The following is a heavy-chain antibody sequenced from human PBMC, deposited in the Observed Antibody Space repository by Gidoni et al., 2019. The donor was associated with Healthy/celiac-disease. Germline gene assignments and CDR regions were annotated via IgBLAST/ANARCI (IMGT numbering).Heavy chain of an antibody. CDR2: IIPIFGTA. CDR3: ARTAGYYYGSGSYYLDAFDI. J-gene: IGHJ3*02. CDR1: GGTCSSYA. Sequence: QVQLVQSGAEVKKPGSSVKVYCKASGGTCSSYAISWVRKAPGQGLEWMGGIIPIFGTANYAQKFQGRVTITADESTSTAYMELNSLRSEDTAVYYCARTAGYYYGSGSYYLDAFDIWGQGTMVTVSS. D-gene: IGHD3-10*01. V-gene: IGHV1-69*01.